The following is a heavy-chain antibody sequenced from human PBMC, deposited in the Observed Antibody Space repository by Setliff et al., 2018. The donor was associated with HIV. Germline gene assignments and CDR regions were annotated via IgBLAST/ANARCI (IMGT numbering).Heavy chain of an antibody. CDR3: ARGDTAMVPYYFDY. V-gene: IGHV1-69*13. D-gene: IGHD5-18*01. J-gene: IGHJ4*02. Sequence: SVKVSCKASGYTFTNYAINWVRQAPGQGLEWMGWIIPIFGTANYAQKFQGRVTITADESTSTAYMELSSLRSEDTAVYYCARGDTAMVPYYFDYWGQGTLVTVPQ. CDR2: IIPIFGTA. CDR1: GYTFTNYA.